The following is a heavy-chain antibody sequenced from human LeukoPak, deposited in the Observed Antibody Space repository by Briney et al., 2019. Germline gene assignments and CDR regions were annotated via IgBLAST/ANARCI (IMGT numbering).Heavy chain of an antibody. Sequence: PGGSLRLSCAASGFTFSSYGMHWVRQAPGKGLEWVAVIWYDGSNKYYADSVKGRFTISRDNSKNTLYLQMSSLRAEDTAVYYCARDQGPSSVAVFDYWGQGTLVTVSS. CDR3: ARDQGPSSVAVFDY. CDR1: GFTFSSYG. D-gene: IGHD6-19*01. CDR2: IWYDGSNK. J-gene: IGHJ4*02. V-gene: IGHV3-33*01.